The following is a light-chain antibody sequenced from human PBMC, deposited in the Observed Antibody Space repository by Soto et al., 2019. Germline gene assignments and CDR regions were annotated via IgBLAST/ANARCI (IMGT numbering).Light chain of an antibody. CDR2: GAS. CDR3: QQYNNLPPWT. V-gene: IGKV3-15*01. J-gene: IGKJ1*01. CDR1: QSGGST. Sequence: DIVMTQSQATLSVSPGERATLYCRASQSGGSTLAWYQQKPGQAPRLLMYGASTRATGVPARFSGSGSVAAFTLTISSLQSEDFAGYYGQQYNNLPPWTFGQGTNVEIE.